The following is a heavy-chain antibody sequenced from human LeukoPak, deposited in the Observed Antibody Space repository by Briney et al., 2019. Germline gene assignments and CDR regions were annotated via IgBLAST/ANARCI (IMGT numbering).Heavy chain of an antibody. D-gene: IGHD2-15*01. Sequence: KSSETLSLTCAVYGGSFSGYYWSWIRQPPGKGLEWIGEINHSGSTNYNPSLKSRVTISVDTSKNQFSLKLSSVTAADTAVYYCARTGGSSMQDAFDIWGQGTMVTVSS. V-gene: IGHV4-34*01. CDR1: GGSFSGYY. CDR3: ARTGGSSMQDAFDI. J-gene: IGHJ3*02. CDR2: INHSGST.